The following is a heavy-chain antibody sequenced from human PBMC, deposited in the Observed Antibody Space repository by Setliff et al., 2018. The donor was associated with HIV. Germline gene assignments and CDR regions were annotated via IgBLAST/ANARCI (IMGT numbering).Heavy chain of an antibody. J-gene: IGHJ6*03. Sequence: PSETLSLTCTVSGVSTSSSSYYWGWIRQPPGKGLDWIGYVYYSGSTYYNPSLKSRLAISLDTSKNQFSLNLKSVTAADAAVYYCARGFCSGGFCHPNFYHYMDVWGKGTTVTVSS. CDR3: ARGFCSGGFCHPNFYHYMDV. CDR2: VYYSGST. D-gene: IGHD2-15*01. V-gene: IGHV4-39*07. CDR1: GVSTSSSSYY.